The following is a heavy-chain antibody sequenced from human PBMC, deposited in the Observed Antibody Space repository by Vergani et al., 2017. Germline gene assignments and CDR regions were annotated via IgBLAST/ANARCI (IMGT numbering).Heavy chain of an antibody. CDR3: AREISGWAVDY. J-gene: IGHJ4*02. CDR1: GGSISSGGYY. D-gene: IGHD6-19*01. V-gene: IGHV4-31*03. Sequence: QVQLQESGPGLVKPSQTLSLTCTVSGGSISSGGYYWSWIRRRPGKGLGWIGYSYYSGSTYYNPSLKSRVTISVDTSKNQFSLKLSSVTAADTAVYCCAREISGWAVDYWGQGTLVTVSS. CDR2: SYYSGST.